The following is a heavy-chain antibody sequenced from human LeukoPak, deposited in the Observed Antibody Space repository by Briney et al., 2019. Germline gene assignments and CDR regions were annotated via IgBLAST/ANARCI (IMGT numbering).Heavy chain of an antibody. Sequence: ASVKVSCKASGYTFTGYYMHWVRQAPGQGLEWMGWINPNSGGTNYAQKFQGRVTMTRGTSISTAYMELSRLRSDDTAVYYCASKPLRYYYYGMDVWGQGTTVTVSS. J-gene: IGHJ6*02. CDR3: ASKPLRYYYYGMDV. CDR1: GYTFTGYY. V-gene: IGHV1-2*02. CDR2: INPNSGGT.